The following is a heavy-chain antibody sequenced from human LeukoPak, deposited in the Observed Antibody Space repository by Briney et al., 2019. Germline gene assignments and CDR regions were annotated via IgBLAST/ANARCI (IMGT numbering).Heavy chain of an antibody. J-gene: IGHJ6*02. D-gene: IGHD1-14*01. CDR1: GYTFTSYY. CDR2: INPSGGST. Sequence: GASVKVSCKASGYTFTSYYMHWVRQAPGQGLEWMGIINPSGGSTSYAQKFQGRVTMTRDTSTSTVYMKLSSLRSEDTAVYYCATTITLNYYGMDVWGQGTTVTVSS. CDR3: ATTITLNYYGMDV. V-gene: IGHV1-46*01.